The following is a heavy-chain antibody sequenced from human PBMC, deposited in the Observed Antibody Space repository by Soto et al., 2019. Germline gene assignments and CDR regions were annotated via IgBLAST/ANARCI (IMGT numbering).Heavy chain of an antibody. CDR1: GYTFTSYD. J-gene: IGHJ5*02. V-gene: IGHV1-8*01. CDR3: ARGLTYDFWSGPGGNNWFDP. Sequence: GASVKVSCKASGYTFTSYDINWVRQATGQGLEWMGWMNPNSGNTGYAQKFQGRVTMTRNTSISTAYMELSSLRSEDTAVYYCARGLTYDFWSGPGGNNWFDPWGQGTLVTVSS. D-gene: IGHD3-3*01. CDR2: MNPNSGNT.